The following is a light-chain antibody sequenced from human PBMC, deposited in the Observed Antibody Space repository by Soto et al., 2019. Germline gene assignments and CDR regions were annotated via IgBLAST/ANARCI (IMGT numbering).Light chain of an antibody. CDR2: GNS. Sequence: QSVLTQPPSVSGAPGQRVTISCTGSSSNIGAGYDVHWYQQLPGTAPKLLIYGNSNRPSGVPDRFSGSKSGTSASLAITGXXXXXXXXYYCQSYDSSLSGYVFGTGTKVTVL. CDR1: SSNIGAGYD. V-gene: IGLV1-40*01. J-gene: IGLJ1*01. CDR3: QSYDSSLSGYV.